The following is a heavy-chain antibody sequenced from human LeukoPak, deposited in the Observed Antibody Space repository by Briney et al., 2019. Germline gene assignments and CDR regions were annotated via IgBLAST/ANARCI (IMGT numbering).Heavy chain of an antibody. D-gene: IGHD3-10*01. CDR2: IWYDGSNK. J-gene: IGHJ4*02. V-gene: IGHV3-33*01. CDR1: GFTFSSYG. CDR3: ARDFYVGSGSYYIGY. Sequence: GGSLRLSCAASGFTFSSYGMHWVRQAPGKGLEWVAVIWYDGSNKYYAGSVKGRFTISRDNSKNTLYLQMNSLRAEDTAVYYCARDFYVGSGSYYIGYWGQGTLVTVSS.